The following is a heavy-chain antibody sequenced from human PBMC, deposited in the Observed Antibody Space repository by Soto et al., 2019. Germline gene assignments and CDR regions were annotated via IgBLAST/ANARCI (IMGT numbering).Heavy chain of an antibody. V-gene: IGHV3-21*01. CDR2: ISSSSSYI. Sequence: GGSLRLSCAASGFTFSSYSMNWVRQAPGKGLEWVSSISSSSSYIYYADSVKGRFTISRDNAKNSLYLQMNSLRAEDTAVYYCARMGQLARYGAFDIWGQGTMVTVSS. J-gene: IGHJ3*02. CDR3: ARMGQLARYGAFDI. CDR1: GFTFSSYS. D-gene: IGHD6-13*01.